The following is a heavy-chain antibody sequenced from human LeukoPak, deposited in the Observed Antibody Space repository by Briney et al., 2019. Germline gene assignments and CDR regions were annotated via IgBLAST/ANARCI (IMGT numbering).Heavy chain of an antibody. Sequence: GGSLRLSCAASGFTFSSYGMHWVRQAPGKGLEWVAVISYDGSNKYYADSVKGRFTISRDNSKNTLYLQMNSLRAEDTAVYYCASPKWYSSGPLDYWGQGTLVTVSS. D-gene: IGHD6-25*01. CDR1: GFTFSSYG. CDR3: ASPKWYSSGPLDY. CDR2: ISYDGSNK. V-gene: IGHV3-30*03. J-gene: IGHJ4*02.